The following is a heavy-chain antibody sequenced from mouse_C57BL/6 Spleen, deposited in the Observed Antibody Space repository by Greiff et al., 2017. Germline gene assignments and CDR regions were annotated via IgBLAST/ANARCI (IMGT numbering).Heavy chain of an antibody. J-gene: IGHJ4*01. CDR2: FYPGSGST. Sequence: QVQLQQSGAELVKPGASVKLSCKASGYTFTEYTIHWVKQRSGQGLEWIGWFYPGSGSTKYNEKFKDKATLTADKSSITAYMELSRLTAEDSAVYFCARHGYTFYAMDYWGQGTSVTVSS. V-gene: IGHV1-62-2*01. D-gene: IGHD5-1-1*01. CDR3: ARHGYTFYAMDY. CDR1: GYTFTEYT.